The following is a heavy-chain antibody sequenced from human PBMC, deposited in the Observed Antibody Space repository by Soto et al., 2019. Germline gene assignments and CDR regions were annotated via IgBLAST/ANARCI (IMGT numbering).Heavy chain of an antibody. D-gene: IGHD2-2*01. Sequence: GGSLRLSCAASGFTFSRYAMSWVRQTPGKGLEWVSSISGSGDDTYYADSVKGRFTISRDKSKNTLYLQMNGLRAEETAVYYCANDLYGYIVVLPATMARYYFDYWGQGTLVTVSS. CDR3: ANDLYGYIVVLPATMARYYFDY. V-gene: IGHV3-23*01. J-gene: IGHJ4*02. CDR2: ISGSGDDT. CDR1: GFTFSRYA.